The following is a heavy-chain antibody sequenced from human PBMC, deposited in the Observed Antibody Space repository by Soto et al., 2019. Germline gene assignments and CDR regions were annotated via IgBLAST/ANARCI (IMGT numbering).Heavy chain of an antibody. CDR2: SSPYNDNT. J-gene: IGHJ4*02. Sequence: QVQLVQSGAEVKKPGASVKVSCKASGYTFTNSGISWVRQGPGQGLEWMEWSSPYNDNTNYAQKSQGRDTMTTDTLTSKAYMEVRSQRFDDAAVYYCARGGTPIDYWSQGTLVTVSS. CDR3: ARGGTPIDY. V-gene: IGHV1-18*01. D-gene: IGHD3-16*01. CDR1: GYTFTNSG.